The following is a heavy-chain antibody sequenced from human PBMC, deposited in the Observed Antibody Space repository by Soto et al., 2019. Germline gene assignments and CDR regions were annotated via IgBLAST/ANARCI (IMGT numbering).Heavy chain of an antibody. J-gene: IGHJ4*02. D-gene: IGHD1-1*01. CDR3: AKDLQGNWNPDY. CDR2: ITGSGGAT. Sequence: GGSLRLSCAASGFTFSSYAMSWVRQAPGKGLEWVSAITGSGGATYYAESVKGRFTISRDNSKNTVYLQMNSLRAEDTALYYCAKDLQGNWNPDYWGQGTLVTVSS. CDR1: GFTFSSYA. V-gene: IGHV3-23*01.